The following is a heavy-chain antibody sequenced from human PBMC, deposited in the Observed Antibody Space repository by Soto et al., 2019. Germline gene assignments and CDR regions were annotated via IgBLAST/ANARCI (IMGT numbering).Heavy chain of an antibody. J-gene: IGHJ3*02. Sequence: PGGSLRLSCAASGFTVSSNYMRWVRQAPGKGLEWVSVIYSGGSTYYADSVKGRFTISRDNSKNTLYLQMNSLRAEDTAVYYCAVMDYYGSRSGLDIWGQGTMVTVSS. CDR3: AVMDYYGSRSGLDI. V-gene: IGHV3-53*01. CDR2: IYSGGST. CDR1: GFTVSSNY. D-gene: IGHD3-10*01.